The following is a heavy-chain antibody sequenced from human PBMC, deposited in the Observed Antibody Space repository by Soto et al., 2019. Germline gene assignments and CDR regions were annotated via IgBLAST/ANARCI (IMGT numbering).Heavy chain of an antibody. J-gene: IGHJ6*02. Sequence: QVQLVQSGAEVKKPGASVKVSCKASGYTFTSYDINCVRQATGQGLEWMGWMNPNSGNTGYAQKFQGRVTMTRNTSISTPYMELSSLRSEDTAVYYCAKSRRALRRVHYYYGIDVWGQGPTVTVSS. V-gene: IGHV1-8*01. CDR1: GYTFTSYD. CDR3: AKSRRALRRVHYYYGIDV. CDR2: MNPNSGNT. D-gene: IGHD4-17*01.